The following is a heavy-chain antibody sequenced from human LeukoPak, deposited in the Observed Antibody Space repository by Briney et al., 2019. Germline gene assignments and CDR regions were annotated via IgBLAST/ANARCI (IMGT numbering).Heavy chain of an antibody. Sequence: ASVKVSCKASGYTFTGYYLHWVRQAPGQGLELMGWINPNNGGTNYAQKFQGRVTMIRDTSISTAYMELSRLRSDDTAVYYCARGIYAGAATGFQHWGQGTLGTVSS. CDR1: GYTFTGYY. CDR2: INPNNGGT. V-gene: IGHV1-2*02. J-gene: IGHJ1*01. CDR3: ARGIYAGAATGFQH. D-gene: IGHD2-15*01.